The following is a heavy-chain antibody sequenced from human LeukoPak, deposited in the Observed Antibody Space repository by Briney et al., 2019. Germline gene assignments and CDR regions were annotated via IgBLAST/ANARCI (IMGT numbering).Heavy chain of an antibody. CDR1: GFTFSSYD. V-gene: IGHV3-48*02. D-gene: IGHD1-26*01. CDR2: ISTMSSTK. Sequence: GGSLRLSCAASGFTFSSYDMNWVRQAPGKGLEWVSYISTMSSTKYYADSVKGRFTISRDNAKNSLYLQMNSLRDEDTAVYYCAAHHGELGYFDYWGQGTLVTVSS. CDR3: AAHHGELGYFDY. J-gene: IGHJ4*02.